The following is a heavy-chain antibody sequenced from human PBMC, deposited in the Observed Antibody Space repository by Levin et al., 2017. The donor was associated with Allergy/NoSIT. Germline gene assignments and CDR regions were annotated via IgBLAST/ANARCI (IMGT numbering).Heavy chain of an antibody. D-gene: IGHD3-10*01. CDR2: INHSGST. J-gene: IGHJ6*03. Sequence: SETLSLTCAVYGGSFSGYYWSWIRQPPGKGLEWIGEINHSGSTNYNPSLKSRVTISVDTSKNQFSLKLSSVTAADTAVYYCARGARFGAQPMDVWGKGTTVTVSS. V-gene: IGHV4-34*01. CDR1: GGSFSGYY. CDR3: ARGARFGAQPMDV.